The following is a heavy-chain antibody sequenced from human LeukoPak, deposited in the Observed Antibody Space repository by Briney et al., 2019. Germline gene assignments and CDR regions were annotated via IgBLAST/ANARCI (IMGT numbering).Heavy chain of an antibody. CDR3: AKAGMTRFDY. CDR2: ISSSGSTI. V-gene: IGHV3-48*03. D-gene: IGHD1-20*01. Sequence: GALRLSCAASGFTFSSYEMNWVRQAPGKGLEWVSYISSSGSTIYYADSVKGRFTISRDNSKNTLYLQMNSLRVEDTAVYYCAKAGMTRFDYWGQGIMVTVSS. CDR1: GFTFSSYE. J-gene: IGHJ4*02.